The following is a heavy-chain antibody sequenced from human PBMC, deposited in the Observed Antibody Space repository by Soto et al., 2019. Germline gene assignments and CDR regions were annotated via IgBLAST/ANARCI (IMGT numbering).Heavy chain of an antibody. CDR3: ARVERGTATTVVDAFDI. J-gene: IGHJ3*02. D-gene: IGHD1-1*01. CDR2: MRHSGGT. CDR1: GGFVSSGSYY. V-gene: IGHV4-34*01. Sequence: QVQLQQWGAGLLKPSETLSLTCAVYGGFVSSGSYYWSWIRQPPGKGLEWIGAMRHSGGTHFNPSLRSRFTISVDTSKNQFSLKRSSVTAADTALYYCARVERGTATTVVDAFDIWGPGTMVTVSS.